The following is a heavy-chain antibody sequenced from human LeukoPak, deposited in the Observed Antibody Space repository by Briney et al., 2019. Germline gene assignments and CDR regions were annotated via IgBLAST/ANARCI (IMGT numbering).Heavy chain of an antibody. CDR1: GGSFSSYY. D-gene: IGHD2-21*01. V-gene: IGHV4-59*01. J-gene: IGHJ6*03. CDR3: ARRYCGGDCYYLGRNYYYMDV. Sequence: PSETLSLTCTVSGGSFSSYYWSWIRQPPGKGLEWIGYIFYIGSTNCNPSLKSRVTISVDTSKNQFSLKLSSVTAADTAVYYCARRYCGGDCYYLGRNYYYMDVWGKGTTVTVSS. CDR2: IFYIGST.